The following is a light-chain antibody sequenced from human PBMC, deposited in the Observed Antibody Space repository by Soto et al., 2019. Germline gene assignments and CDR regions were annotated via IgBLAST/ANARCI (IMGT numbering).Light chain of an antibody. CDR3: QQYNNWPPCT. J-gene: IGKJ1*01. CDR1: QSVSSN. CDR2: GAS. Sequence: EIVMTQSLATLSVSPGERATLSCRASQSVSSNLAWYQQKPGQAPRLLIYGASTRATGIPARFSGSWSGTEFTLTICSLQSEDFAVYYCQQYNNWPPCTFGQGTKVEIK. V-gene: IGKV3-15*01.